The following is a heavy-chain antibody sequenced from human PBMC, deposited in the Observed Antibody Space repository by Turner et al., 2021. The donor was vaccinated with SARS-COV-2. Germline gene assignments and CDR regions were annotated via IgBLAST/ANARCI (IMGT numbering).Heavy chain of an antibody. V-gene: IGHV3-30-3*01. D-gene: IGHD4-17*01. J-gene: IGHJ3*02. CDR1: GLTFSSYA. CDR3: ARGGGDYLDI. Sequence: QVQLVESGGGVVQPGRSLRLSCAAYGLTFSSYAMHWVRQAPGKGLEWVALISYDGSNKYYADSVKGRFTISRDNYKNTLYLQMNSLRDEDTAVYYCARGGGDYLDIWGQGTMVTVSS. CDR2: ISYDGSNK.